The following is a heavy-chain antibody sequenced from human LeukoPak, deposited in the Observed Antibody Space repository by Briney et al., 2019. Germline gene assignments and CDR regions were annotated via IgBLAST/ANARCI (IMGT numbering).Heavy chain of an antibody. CDR1: GFTFSSYN. V-gene: IGHV3-21*01. Sequence: GGSLRLSCAASGFTFSSYNMNWVRQAPGKGLEWVSSISSSSYIYYADSVKGRFTISRDNAKNSLYLQMNSLRAEDTAVYYCARVNLRRTSFATPSYYYYMDVWGTGTTVTVSS. J-gene: IGHJ6*03. D-gene: IGHD6-6*01. CDR2: ISSSSYI. CDR3: ARVNLRRTSFATPSYYYYMDV.